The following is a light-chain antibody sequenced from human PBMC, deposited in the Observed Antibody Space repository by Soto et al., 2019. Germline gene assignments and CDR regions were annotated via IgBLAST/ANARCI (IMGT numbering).Light chain of an antibody. V-gene: IGLV2-11*01. CDR2: DVY. Sequence: SALTQPRSVSGSPGQSITISCTGATSDVGGSDYVSWYQHHPGKAPELMLYDVYKRPSGVPDRFSGSKSGTTASLTISGLQTEDEADYYCCSYAGSSTLIFGGGTKLTVL. CDR3: CSYAGSSTLI. CDR1: TSDVGGSDY. J-gene: IGLJ2*01.